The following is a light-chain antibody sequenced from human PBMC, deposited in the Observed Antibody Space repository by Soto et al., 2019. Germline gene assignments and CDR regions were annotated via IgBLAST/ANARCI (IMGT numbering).Light chain of an antibody. V-gene: IGLV2-23*01. CDR2: EAN. Sequence: QSALTQPASMSGSPGQSITISCTGTSSDVGNFNLVSWYQQHPGKAPKLIIYEANQRPSGVSSRFSGSKSGNTASLTISGLRSEDEADYHCCSYAGGSAYVFGTGTKVTVL. CDR3: CSYAGGSAYV. CDR1: SSDVGNFNL. J-gene: IGLJ1*01.